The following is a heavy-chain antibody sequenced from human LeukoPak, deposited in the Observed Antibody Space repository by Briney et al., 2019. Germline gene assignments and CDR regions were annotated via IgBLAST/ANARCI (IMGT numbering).Heavy chain of an antibody. CDR2: VNLNSGGT. V-gene: IGHV1-2*02. D-gene: IGHD3-3*01. CDR1: GYTFTDYY. CDR3: AREMTIHDAFDI. J-gene: IGHJ3*02. Sequence: VASVKVSCKASGYTFTDYYMYWVRQAPGQGPEWMGWVNLNSGGTQYVQKFQGRVTMTRDTSISTAYMELSRLRSDDTAVYYCAREMTIHDAFDIWGQGTMVTVSS.